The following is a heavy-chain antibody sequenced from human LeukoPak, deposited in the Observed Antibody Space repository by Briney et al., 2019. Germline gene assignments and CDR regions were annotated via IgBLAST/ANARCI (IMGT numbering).Heavy chain of an antibody. J-gene: IGHJ4*02. CDR3: AQRASPPYYFYY. V-gene: IGHV3-23*01. CDR2: ISTSGGST. CDR1: GFTFSSYA. Sequence: GGSLRLSCAASGFTFSSYAMSWVRQAPGRGLEWVSAISTSGGSTYYADSVKGRFTISRENSKNTLYLQMNSLSAEDTAVYYCAQRASPPYYFYYWGQGTLVTVSS.